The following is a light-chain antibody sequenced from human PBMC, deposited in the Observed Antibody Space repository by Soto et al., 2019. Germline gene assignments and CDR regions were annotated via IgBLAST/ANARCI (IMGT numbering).Light chain of an antibody. V-gene: IGLV1-47*01. CDR1: SSNLGSNF. CDR2: RNN. J-gene: IGLJ3*02. Sequence: QSVLTQPPSASGTPGQRVTISCSGSSSNLGSNFIYWYQQLPGAAPKLLISRNNERPSGVPDRFSGSKSGTSASLAISGLRSEDEADYHCAAWDDSLSGVVFGVGTQLTVL. CDR3: AAWDDSLSGVV.